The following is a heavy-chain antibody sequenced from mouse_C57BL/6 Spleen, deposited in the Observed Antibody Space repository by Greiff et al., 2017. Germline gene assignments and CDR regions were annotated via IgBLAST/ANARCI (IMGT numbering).Heavy chain of an antibody. CDR1: GFTFSSYA. CDR2: ISDGGSYT. CDR3: ARGDYYGSSYGGNYFDY. J-gene: IGHJ2*01. Sequence: EVMLVESGGGLVKPGGSLKLSCAASGFTFSSYAMSWVRQTPEKRLEWVATISDGGSYTYYPDNVKGRFTISRDNAKNNLYLQMSHLKSEDTAMYYCARGDYYGSSYGGNYFDYWGQGTTLTVSS. V-gene: IGHV5-4*03. D-gene: IGHD1-1*01.